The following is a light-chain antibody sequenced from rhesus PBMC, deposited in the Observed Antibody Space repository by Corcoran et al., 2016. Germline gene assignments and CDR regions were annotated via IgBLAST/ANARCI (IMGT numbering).Light chain of an antibody. V-gene: IGKV1-22*01. CDR3: LQYSSNPFT. CDR1: QGINRW. J-gene: IGKJ3*01. Sequence: DIQMTQSPSSPSASAGDTVTITFQASQGINRWIAWYQQKPGQTPNLLIDKECSLQSGVPSRFSGSGIGAGFPLPTSSLQPEDFSTYSYLQYSSNPFTFGRGTKLDIK. CDR2: KEC.